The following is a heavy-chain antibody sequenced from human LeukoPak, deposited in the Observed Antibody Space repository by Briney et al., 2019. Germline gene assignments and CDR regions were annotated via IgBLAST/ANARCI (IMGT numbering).Heavy chain of an antibody. CDR1: GFTFSSYW. CDR2: INSDGSST. CDR3: AREIGYYFDNHSSRLRGGFDV. Sequence: PGGSLRLSCAASGFTFSSYWMHWVRQAPGKGLVWVSRINSDGSSTSYADSVKGRFTISRDNAKNTLYLQMNSLRGEDTAVYYCAREIGYYFDNHSSRLRGGFDVWGTGTTVIVSS. D-gene: IGHD3-22*01. V-gene: IGHV3-74*01. J-gene: IGHJ6*04.